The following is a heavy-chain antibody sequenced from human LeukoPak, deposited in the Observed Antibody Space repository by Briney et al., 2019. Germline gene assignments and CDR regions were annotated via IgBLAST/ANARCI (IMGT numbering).Heavy chain of an antibody. CDR3: AKDPAAEYYFDY. V-gene: IGHV3-30*02. Sequence: GGSLRLSCAASGFTFSSYGMHWVRQAPGKGLEWVAFIRYDGSNKYYADSVKGRFTISRDNSKNTLYLQMKSLRAEDTAVYYCAKDPAAEYYFDYWGQGTLVTVSS. CDR1: GFTFSSYG. CDR2: IRYDGSNK. J-gene: IGHJ4*02.